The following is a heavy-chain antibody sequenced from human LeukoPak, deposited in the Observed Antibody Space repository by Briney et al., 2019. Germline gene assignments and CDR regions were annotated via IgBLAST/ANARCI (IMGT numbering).Heavy chain of an antibody. CDR2: ISSSSSYI. V-gene: IGHV3-21*01. CDR3: ARDAGNWFDP. CDR1: GFTFSSYS. Sequence: PGGSLRLSCAASGFTFSSYSMNWVRQAPGKGLEWVSSISSSSSYIYYADSVKGRFTISRDNAKNSLYLQMNSLRAKDTAVYYCARDAGNWFDPWGQGTLVTVSS. J-gene: IGHJ5*02.